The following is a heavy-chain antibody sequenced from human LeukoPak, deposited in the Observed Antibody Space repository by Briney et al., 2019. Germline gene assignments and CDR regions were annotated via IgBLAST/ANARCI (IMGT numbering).Heavy chain of an antibody. CDR3: ANDRTSHGFDY. J-gene: IGHJ4*02. CDR1: GFTYTTYW. V-gene: IGHV4-4*02. D-gene: IGHD2-2*01. Sequence: GSLRLSCEASGFTYTTYWMSWVRQAPGKGLEWIGSIYYSGSTYYNPSLKSRVTISVDTSKNQFSLKLSSVTAADTAVYYCANDRTSHGFDYWGQGTLVTVSS. CDR2: IYYSGST.